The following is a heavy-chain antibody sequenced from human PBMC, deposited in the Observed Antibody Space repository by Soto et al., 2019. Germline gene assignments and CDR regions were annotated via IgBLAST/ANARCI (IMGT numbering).Heavy chain of an antibody. Sequence: PGESLKISCKGSVYSFTTYWIAWARQMRGKGLEWVGDVYPGDPDTRYSPSFEGHVTISVDKSISTAFLQWNSLKASDNAIYFCARQSSSAPKDYWGQGTRVTVSS. CDR2: VYPGDPDT. CDR3: ARQSSSAPKDY. CDR1: VYSFTTYW. D-gene: IGHD6-6*01. V-gene: IGHV5-51*01. J-gene: IGHJ4*01.